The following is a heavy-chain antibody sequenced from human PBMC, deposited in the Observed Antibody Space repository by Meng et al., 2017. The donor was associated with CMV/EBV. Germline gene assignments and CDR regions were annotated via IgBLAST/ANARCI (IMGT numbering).Heavy chain of an antibody. CDR3: ARGGIRYPYYYGMDV. CDR1: GYTFTSFG. D-gene: IGHD3-9*01. J-gene: IGHJ6*02. Sequence: ASVKVSCKASGYTFTSFGISWVRQAPGKGLEWMGWISAYNGNTNYAQKLQGRVTMTTATSTSTAYMELRSLRSDDTAVYYCARGGIRYPYYYGMDVWGQGTTVTVSS. CDR2: ISAYNGNT. V-gene: IGHV1-18*01.